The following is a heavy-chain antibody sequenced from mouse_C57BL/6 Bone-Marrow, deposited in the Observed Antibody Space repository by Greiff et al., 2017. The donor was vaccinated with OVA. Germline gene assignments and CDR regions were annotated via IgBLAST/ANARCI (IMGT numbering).Heavy chain of an antibody. J-gene: IGHJ3*01. D-gene: IGHD4-1*01. CDR2: IDPETGGT. V-gene: IGHV1-15*01. CDR3: TTGTLFAY. Sequence: VKLVESGAELVRPGASVTLSCKASGYTFTDYEMHWVKQTPVHGLEWIGAIDPETGGTAYNQKFKGKAILTADKSSSTAYMELRSLTSEDSAVYYCTTGTLFAYWGQGTLVTVSA. CDR1: GYTFTDYE.